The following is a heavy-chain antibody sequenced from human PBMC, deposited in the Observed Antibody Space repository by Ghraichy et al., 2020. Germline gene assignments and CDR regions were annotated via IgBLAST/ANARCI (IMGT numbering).Heavy chain of an antibody. J-gene: IGHJ4*02. Sequence: SETLSLTCSVSGASTSLNYWSWVRQPPGKGLDWIGFVSYTGSTSYNPSLKSRVTISMDTSKKQFSLTLPSVTAADTAMYYCARLRTDYYYGLDYWGPGSLVTVAS. CDR3: ARLRTDYYYGLDY. CDR1: GASTSLNY. CDR2: VSYTGST. V-gene: IGHV4-59*08. D-gene: IGHD3-22*01.